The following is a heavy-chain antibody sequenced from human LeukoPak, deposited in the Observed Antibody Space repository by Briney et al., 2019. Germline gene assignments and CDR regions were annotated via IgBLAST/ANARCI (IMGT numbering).Heavy chain of an antibody. J-gene: IGHJ4*02. CDR2: ISAYNGNT. Sequence: ASVKVSCKASGYTFTGYYMHWVRQAPGQRLEWMGWISAYNGNTNYAQKLQGRVTMTTDTSTSTAYMELRSLRSDDTAVYYCARDLMLGDFWSGYLDYWGQGTLVTVSS. V-gene: IGHV1-18*04. CDR3: ARDLMLGDFWSGYLDY. CDR1: GYTFTGYY. D-gene: IGHD3-3*01.